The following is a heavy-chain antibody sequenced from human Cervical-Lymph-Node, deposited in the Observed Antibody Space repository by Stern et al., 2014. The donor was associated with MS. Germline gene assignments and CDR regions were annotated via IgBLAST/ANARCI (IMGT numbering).Heavy chain of an antibody. Sequence: VQLVQSGAEVKKPGASVKVSCKTSGYTFSSYGISWVRQAPGQGLEWMGWISTYNGNANYAQKLHGRVTVTTDTSTTTVYMELRSLRYDDTAVYYCAREAYTSGSDYWGQGTLVTVSS. CDR3: AREAYTSGSDY. D-gene: IGHD6-19*01. CDR2: ISTYNGNA. J-gene: IGHJ4*02. V-gene: IGHV1-18*01. CDR1: GYTFSSYG.